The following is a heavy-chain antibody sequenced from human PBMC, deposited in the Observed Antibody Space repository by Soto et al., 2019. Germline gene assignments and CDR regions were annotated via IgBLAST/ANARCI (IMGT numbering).Heavy chain of an antibody. V-gene: IGHV4-31*03. J-gene: IGHJ4*02. CDR3: ARENYYGSGSYYSY. D-gene: IGHD3-10*01. CDR1: GGSISSGGYY. Sequence: PSETLSLTCTVSGGSISSGGYYWSWIRQHPGKGLEWIGYIYYSGSTYYNPSLKSRVTISVDTSKNQFSLKLSSVTAADTAVYYCARENYYGSGSYYSYWGQGTLVTVSS. CDR2: IYYSGST.